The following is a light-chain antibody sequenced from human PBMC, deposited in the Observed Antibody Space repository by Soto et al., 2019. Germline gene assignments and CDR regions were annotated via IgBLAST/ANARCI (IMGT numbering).Light chain of an antibody. V-gene: IGLV2-14*01. J-gene: IGLJ2*01. CDR2: EVR. Sequence: QSALTQPASVSGSPGQSITVSCTGTNTDVGGYNYVSWYQHRPGKAPRLMIYEVRNRLSGVSNRFSGSKSGNTASLTISGLQSEDEADSYCTSYTTSSTLVFGGGTKLTVL. CDR1: NTDVGGYNY. CDR3: TSYTTSSTLV.